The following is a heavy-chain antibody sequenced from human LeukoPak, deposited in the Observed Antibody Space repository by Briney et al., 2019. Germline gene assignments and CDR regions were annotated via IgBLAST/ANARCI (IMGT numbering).Heavy chain of an antibody. CDR2: FDPEDGET. J-gene: IGHJ4*02. V-gene: IGHV1-24*01. CDR3: ATAGPLVGAANYYFDY. CDR1: GYTLTELS. D-gene: IGHD1-26*01. Sequence: GASVKVSCKVSGYTLTELSMHWVRQAPGKGLEWMGGFDPEDGETIYAQKFQGRVTMTEDTSTDTAYMELSSLRSEDTAVYYCATAGPLVGAANYYFDYWGQGTLVTVSS.